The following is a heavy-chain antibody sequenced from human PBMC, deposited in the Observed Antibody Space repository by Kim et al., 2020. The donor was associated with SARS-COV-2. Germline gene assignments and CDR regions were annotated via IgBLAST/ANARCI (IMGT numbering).Heavy chain of an antibody. V-gene: IGHV4-59*08. CDR1: GGSISSYY. CDR2: IYYSGST. J-gene: IGHJ6*02. D-gene: IGHD3-10*01. CDR3: AKNVQVGSYYYGSGRFYYYGIDV. Sequence: SETLSLTCTVSGGSISSYYWSWIRQPPGKGLEWIGYIYYSGSTNYNPSLKSRVTISVDTSKNQFSLKLSSVTAADTAVYYCAKNVQVGSYYYGSGRFYYYGIDVWGQGTTVTVSS.